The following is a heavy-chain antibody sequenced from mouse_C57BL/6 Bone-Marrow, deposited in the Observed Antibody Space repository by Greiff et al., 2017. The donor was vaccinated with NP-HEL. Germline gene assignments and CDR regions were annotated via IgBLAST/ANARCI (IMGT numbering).Heavy chain of an antibody. Sequence: EVQLQQSGPELVKPGASVKISCKASGYTFTDYYMNWVKQSHGKSLEWIGDINPNNGGTSYNQKFKGKATLTVDKSSSTAYMELRSLTSEYSAVYYCAIPIYYYGSFHAMDYWGQGTSVTVSS. CDR3: AIPIYYYGSFHAMDY. J-gene: IGHJ4*01. CDR2: INPNNGGT. D-gene: IGHD1-1*01. V-gene: IGHV1-26*01. CDR1: GYTFTDYY.